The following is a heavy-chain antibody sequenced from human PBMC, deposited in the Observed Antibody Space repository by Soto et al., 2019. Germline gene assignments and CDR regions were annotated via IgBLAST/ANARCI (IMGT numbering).Heavy chain of an antibody. CDR2: IYWDDDK. J-gene: IGHJ5*02. V-gene: IGHV2-5*02. D-gene: IGHD3-10*01. CDR3: AHTLYGAGTPAAP. CDR1: GLSLTTSGVG. Sequence: QITLKVSGPPLVKPTQTLTLTCPFSGLSLTTSGVGVGWIRKPPGKALEWLALIYWDDDKRYSPSLTSRLTITKVTSKIQVVLTMTNMDPVDPATYCCAHTLYGAGTPAAPWGQGTLGTVSS.